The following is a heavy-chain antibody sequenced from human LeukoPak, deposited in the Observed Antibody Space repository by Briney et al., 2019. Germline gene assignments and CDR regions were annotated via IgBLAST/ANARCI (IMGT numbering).Heavy chain of an antibody. J-gene: IGHJ4*02. Sequence: GGSLRLSCTASRFTLRSYCMHWVRQAPGKGLEWVAFIRNEGSNENYADSVKGRFTISRDNSKNTLYLQMNSLRGEDTAVYYCAKTEYSSASPIDYWGQGVLVTVSS. CDR3: AKTEYSSASPIDY. CDR1: RFTLRSYC. CDR2: IRNEGSNE. V-gene: IGHV3-30*02. D-gene: IGHD3-22*01.